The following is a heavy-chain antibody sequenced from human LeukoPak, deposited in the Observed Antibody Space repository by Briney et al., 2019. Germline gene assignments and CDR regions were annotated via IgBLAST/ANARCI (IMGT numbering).Heavy chain of an antibody. CDR1: GFTLSSYG. Sequence: PGGSLRLSCVASGFTLSSYGMDWVRQAPGKGLEWVAYISHDGSNKYYADSVKGRFTISRDNSMNTVYLQMNSLRVEDSAMFYGGKEKKGGAGDYGGGGTL. CDR3: GKEKKGGAGDY. J-gene: IGHJ4*02. V-gene: IGHV3-30*02. D-gene: IGHD3-16*01. CDR2: ISHDGSNK.